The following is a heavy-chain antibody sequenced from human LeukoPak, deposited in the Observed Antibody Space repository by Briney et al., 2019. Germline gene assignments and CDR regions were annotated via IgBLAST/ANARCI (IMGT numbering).Heavy chain of an antibody. J-gene: IGHJ4*02. CDR1: GFTFSSYA. D-gene: IGHD3-22*01. CDR2: ISYDGSNK. Sequence: GGSLRLSCAASGFTFSSYAMHWVRQAPGKGLEWVAVISYDGSNKYYADSVKGRFTISRDNSKNTLYLQMNSLRAEDTAVYYCARDPADYYDSSGYLDYRGQGTLVTVSS. CDR3: ARDPADYYDSSGYLDY. V-gene: IGHV3-30*04.